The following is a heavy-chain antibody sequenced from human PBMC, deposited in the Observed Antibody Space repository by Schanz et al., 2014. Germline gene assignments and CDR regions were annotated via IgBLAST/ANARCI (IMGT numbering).Heavy chain of an antibody. J-gene: IGHJ4*02. D-gene: IGHD6-19*01. V-gene: IGHV4-39*01. CDR2: VFYTGTT. CDR3: ARHGPLAGIPLDY. Sequence: QLQLQESGPGLVKPSETLSLICSVSGGSINSNSYYWGWIRQPPGKGLEWIGNVFYTGTTYTNPSLRSRLPLSVDTSNNQFSLKLPSVTAADTAVYFCARHGPLAGIPLDYWGRGTLVTVSS. CDR1: GGSINSNSYY.